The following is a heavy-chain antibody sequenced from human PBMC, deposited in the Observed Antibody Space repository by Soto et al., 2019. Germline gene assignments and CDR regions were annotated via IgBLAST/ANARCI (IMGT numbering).Heavy chain of an antibody. V-gene: IGHV4-34*01. CDR3: ARDKITGLFDY. CDR1: GGSFSGYY. D-gene: IGHD2-8*02. CDR2: INHSGST. Sequence: QVQLQQWGAGLLKPSETLSLTCAVYGGSFSGYYLTWIRQPPGTGLEWIGEINHSGSTNYNPSLKSRVTISVDTSKNQFSLKLTSVTAAATAVYYCARDKITGLFDYWGQGTLVTVSS. J-gene: IGHJ4*02.